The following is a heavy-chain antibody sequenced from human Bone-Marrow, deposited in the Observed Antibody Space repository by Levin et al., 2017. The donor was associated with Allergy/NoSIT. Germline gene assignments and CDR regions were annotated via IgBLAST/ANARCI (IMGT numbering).Heavy chain of an antibody. D-gene: IGHD1-20*01. CDR2: ISYSGDT. CDR1: GGSISSGYYY. V-gene: IGHV4-31*03. CDR3: ARDQRRKNNWNDSFDY. J-gene: IGHJ4*02. Sequence: SETLSLTCTVSGGSISSGYYYWTWIRQHPGRGLEWIGYISYSGDTYYNPSLESRVTISGDMSKNQFSLKLTSVTAADTAVDYCARDQRRKNNWNDSFDYWGQGTLITVSS.